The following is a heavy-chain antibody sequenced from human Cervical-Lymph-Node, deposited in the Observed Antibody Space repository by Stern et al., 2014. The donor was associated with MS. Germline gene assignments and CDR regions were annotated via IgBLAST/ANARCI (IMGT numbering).Heavy chain of an antibody. CDR3: ATTRWDLFTWNWFDP. CDR2: NHDSGST. D-gene: IGHD1-26*01. V-gene: IGHV4-61*02. CDR1: GGSISSSGYY. Sequence: VQLVQSGPGLVKPSQTLSLTCTVSGGSISSSGYYWSWIRQPADKGLEWIGRNHDSGSTYYNPSLKSRVTISMDTAKNPFSLKLPSVTAADTAVYYCATTRWDLFTWNWFDPWGQGTLVTVSS. J-gene: IGHJ5*02.